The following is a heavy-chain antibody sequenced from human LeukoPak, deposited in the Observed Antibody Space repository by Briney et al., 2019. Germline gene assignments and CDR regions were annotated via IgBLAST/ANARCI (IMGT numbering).Heavy chain of an antibody. CDR2: IWYDGSNK. Sequence: GGSLRLSCAASGFTFSSYGMHWVRQAPGKGLEWVAVIWYDGSNKYYADSVKGRFTISRDNSKNTLYLQMNSLRAEDTAVYYCARDLSMARFASELNWFDPWGQGTLVTVSS. V-gene: IGHV3-33*01. D-gene: IGHD3-10*01. J-gene: IGHJ5*02. CDR3: ARDLSMARFASELNWFDP. CDR1: GFTFSSYG.